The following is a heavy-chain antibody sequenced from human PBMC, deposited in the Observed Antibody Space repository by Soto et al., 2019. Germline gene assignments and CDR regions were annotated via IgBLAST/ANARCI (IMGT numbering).Heavy chain of an antibody. J-gene: IGHJ1*01. CDR3: AKESAAADEYFQH. V-gene: IGHV3-30*18. Sequence: PGGSLRLSCAASGFTFSSYGMHWVRQAPGKGLEWVAVISYDGSNKYYADSVKGRFTISRDNSKNTLYLQMNSLRAEDTAVYYCAKESAAADEYFQHWGQGTLVTVSS. CDR1: GFTFSSYG. D-gene: IGHD6-13*01. CDR2: ISYDGSNK.